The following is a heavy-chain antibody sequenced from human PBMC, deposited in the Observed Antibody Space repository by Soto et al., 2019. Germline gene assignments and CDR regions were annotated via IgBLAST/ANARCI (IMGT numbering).Heavy chain of an antibody. D-gene: IGHD1-26*01. CDR1: GFSLSTSGVG. J-gene: IGHJ4*02. V-gene: IGHV2-70*11. CDR2: IDWDDDK. Sequence: GPTLVNPTQTLTLTCTFSGFSLSTSGVGVGWIRQPPGKALEWLARIDWDDDKYYSTSLKTRLTISKDTSKIQVVLTMTNIDPVDTATYYCARMDSGSYGTFDYWGQGTLVTVSS. CDR3: ARMDSGSYGTFDY.